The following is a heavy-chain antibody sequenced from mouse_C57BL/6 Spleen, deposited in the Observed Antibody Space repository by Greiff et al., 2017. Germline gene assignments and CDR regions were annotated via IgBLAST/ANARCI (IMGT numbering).Heavy chain of an antibody. D-gene: IGHD1-1*01. J-gene: IGHJ4*01. V-gene: IGHV1-9*01. CDR1: GYTFTGYW. CDR3: AGIGVVGYAMDY. CDR2: ILPGGGST. Sequence: QVQLQQSGAELMKPGASVTLSCKATGYTFTGYWIEWVKQRPGHGLEWIGEILPGGGSTNYNEKFTGKATFTADTSSNTAYMQLSSLTTDESAIYYCAGIGVVGYAMDYWGQGTSVTVSS.